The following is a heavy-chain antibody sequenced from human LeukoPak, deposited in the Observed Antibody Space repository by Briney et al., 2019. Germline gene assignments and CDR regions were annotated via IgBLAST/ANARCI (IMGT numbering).Heavy chain of an antibody. J-gene: IGHJ4*02. CDR1: GYTFTSYY. Sequence: ASVKFSCKASGYTFTSYYMHWVRQAPGQGFEWMGWINPNSGGTNYAQKFQGRVTMTRDTSISTAYTELNRLRSDDTAVYYCARGVFGVVPGDYWGQGALVTVSS. D-gene: IGHD3-3*01. V-gene: IGHV1-2*02. CDR2: INPNSGGT. CDR3: ARGVFGVVPGDY.